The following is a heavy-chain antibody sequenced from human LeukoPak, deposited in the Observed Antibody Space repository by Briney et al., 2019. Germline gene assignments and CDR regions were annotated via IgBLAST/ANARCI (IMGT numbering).Heavy chain of an antibody. J-gene: IGHJ4*02. Sequence: GESLKISCKASGYSFTSYWIGWVRQMPGKGLEWMGIMYPGDSDTRYSPSFQGQVTISAASSINTAYLQWTSLKASDTAMYYCARSSTIAVAEIYFDYWGQGTLVTVSS. CDR1: GYSFTSYW. V-gene: IGHV5-51*01. CDR3: ARSSTIAVAEIYFDY. D-gene: IGHD6-19*01. CDR2: MYPGDSDT.